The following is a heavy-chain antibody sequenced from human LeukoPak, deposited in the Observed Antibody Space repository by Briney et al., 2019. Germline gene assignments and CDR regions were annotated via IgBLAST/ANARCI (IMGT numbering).Heavy chain of an antibody. D-gene: IGHD3-10*01. V-gene: IGHV1-46*01. CDR3: ARVYYYGSGSYYNVPPDY. Sequence: ASVKVSCKASGYTFTSYYMHWVRQAPGQGLEWMGIINPSGGSTSYAQKFQGRVTMTRDMSTSTVYMELSRLRSDDTAVYYCARVYYYGSGSYYNVPPDYWGQGTLVTVSS. CDR2: INPSGGST. J-gene: IGHJ4*02. CDR1: GYTFTSYY.